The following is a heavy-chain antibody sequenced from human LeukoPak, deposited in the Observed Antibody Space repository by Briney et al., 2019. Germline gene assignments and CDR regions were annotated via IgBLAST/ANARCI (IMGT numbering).Heavy chain of an antibody. D-gene: IGHD3-9*01. J-gene: IGHJ4*02. CDR1: GYTFTSYG. CDR2: ISAYNGST. V-gene: IGHV1-18*01. CDR3: ARGHDILTGYRTFDY. Sequence: GASVKVSCKATGYTFTSYGISWVRQAPGQGLEWMGWISAYNGSTNYAQKLQGRVTMTTDTSTSTAYMELRSLRSDDTAVYYCARGHDILTGYRTFDYWGQGTLVTVSS.